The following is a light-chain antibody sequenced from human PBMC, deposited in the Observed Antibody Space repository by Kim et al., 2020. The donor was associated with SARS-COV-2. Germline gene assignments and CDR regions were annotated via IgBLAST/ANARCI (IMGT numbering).Light chain of an antibody. J-gene: IGLJ2*01. Sequence: QSVPTQPPSASGTPGQRVTISCSGSSSNIGRNTVNWYQQFPGTAPKLLIYYNNQRPSGVPDRFSGSKSGTSASLAISGLQSDDESDYYCAAWDDSLNGLVFGGGTQLTVL. CDR2: YNN. V-gene: IGLV1-44*01. CDR1: SSNIGRNT. CDR3: AAWDDSLNGLV.